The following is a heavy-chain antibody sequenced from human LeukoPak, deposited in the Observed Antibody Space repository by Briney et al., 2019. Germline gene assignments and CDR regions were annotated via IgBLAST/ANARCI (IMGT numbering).Heavy chain of an antibody. V-gene: IGHV1-46*01. J-gene: IGHJ4*02. D-gene: IGHD4-23*01. CDR1: GYTFTGYY. Sequence: ASVKVSCKASGYTFTGYYMHWVRQAPGQGLEWMGWINPSGGSTSYAQKFQGRVTMTRDTSTSTVYMELSSLRSEDTAVYYCARDQLVTPYEYYFDYWGQGTLVTVSS. CDR3: ARDQLVTPYEYYFDY. CDR2: INPSGGST.